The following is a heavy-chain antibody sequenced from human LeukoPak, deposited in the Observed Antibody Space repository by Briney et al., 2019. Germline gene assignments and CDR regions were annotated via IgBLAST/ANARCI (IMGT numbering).Heavy chain of an antibody. V-gene: IGHV4-59*08. J-gene: IGHJ4*02. CDR1: GGSISGYY. CDR2: ISFTVNT. D-gene: IGHD3-22*01. CDR3: ARSPPGWYYDNSGQYYFDT. Sequence: KASETLSLTCTVSGGSISGYYWSWVRQSPGRRLGWLAYISFTVNTNYNPSLKSRVTISLDTSKTHFPLTLSSLTAADTAVYYCARSPPGWYYDNSGQYYFDTWGQGALVTVPS.